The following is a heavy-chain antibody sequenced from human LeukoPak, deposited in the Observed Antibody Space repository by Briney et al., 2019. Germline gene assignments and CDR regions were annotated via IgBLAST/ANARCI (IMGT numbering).Heavy chain of an antibody. V-gene: IGHV3-23*01. CDR1: GFTFSSYA. CDR3: ARDPKGSGSEFDY. J-gene: IGHJ4*02. D-gene: IGHD1-26*01. CDR2: ISGSGGST. Sequence: GGSLRLSCAASGFTFSSYAMSWVRQAPGKGLEWVSAISGSGGSTYYADSVKGRFTISRDNSKNTLYLQMNSLRAEDTAVYYCARDPKGSGSEFDYWGQGTLVTISS.